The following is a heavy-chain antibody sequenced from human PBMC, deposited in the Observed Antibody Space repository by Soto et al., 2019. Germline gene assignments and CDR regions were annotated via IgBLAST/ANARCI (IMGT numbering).Heavy chain of an antibody. CDR1: DFSFVNYW. J-gene: IGHJ5*02. CDR2: INSGGSFA. V-gene: IGHV3-74*01. CDR3: ARERDSGDHFP. Sequence: EEQLVESGGGLVQPGGSLRLSCAASDFSFVNYWMHWVRQAPGKGLAWVSRINSGGSFASYADSVKGRFTISRDNAKNTLYLQMDSLRAEDTAIYYCARERDSGDHFPWGQGTLVTVSS. D-gene: IGHD4-17*01.